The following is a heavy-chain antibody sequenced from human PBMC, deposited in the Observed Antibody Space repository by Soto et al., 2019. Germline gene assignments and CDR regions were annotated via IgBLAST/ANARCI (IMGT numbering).Heavy chain of an antibody. CDR3: AKEVLSGGWYNYFDP. V-gene: IGHV3-30*18. D-gene: IGHD6-19*01. CDR2: ISHDGTAK. Sequence: QVHLVESGGGVVQPGRSLRLSCAASGFTVNNFGMHWVRQAPGKGPEWVAMISHDGTAKYYADSVKGRFTISRDNSKNTLYLQMNNLRTEATAVYYCAKEVLSGGWYNYFDPWGQGTLVTVSS. CDR1: GFTVNNFG. J-gene: IGHJ5*02.